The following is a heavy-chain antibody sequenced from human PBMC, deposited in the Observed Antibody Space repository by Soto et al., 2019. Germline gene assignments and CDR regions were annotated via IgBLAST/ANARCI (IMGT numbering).Heavy chain of an antibody. CDR3: ERAPYDILTDPFDY. V-gene: IGHV1-69*02. Sequence: SVKVSCKASGGTFGSYTISWVRQAPGQRLERMGRIIPILGIANYAQKFQGRVTIAGDKSTSSAYMELSSLRSEDTAVYYFERAPYDILTDPFDYRGQGTPVPVSS. D-gene: IGHD3-9*01. CDR2: IIPILGIA. CDR1: GGTFGSYT. J-gene: IGHJ4*02.